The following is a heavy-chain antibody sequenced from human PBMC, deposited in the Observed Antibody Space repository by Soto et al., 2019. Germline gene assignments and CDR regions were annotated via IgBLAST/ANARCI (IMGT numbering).Heavy chain of an antibody. CDR3: ARHPAVTGTAAYFDY. Sequence: QVQLQESGPGLVKPSETLSLTCTVSGGSISSYYWSWIRQPPGKGLEWIGYIYSSGSTNYTPSLTRRVTISVDTSKNQSSLRLSSVTAAATAVYYCARHPAVTGTAAYFDYWGQGTLVTVSS. CDR1: GGSISSYY. V-gene: IGHV4-59*08. D-gene: IGHD6-19*01. J-gene: IGHJ4*02. CDR2: IYSSGST.